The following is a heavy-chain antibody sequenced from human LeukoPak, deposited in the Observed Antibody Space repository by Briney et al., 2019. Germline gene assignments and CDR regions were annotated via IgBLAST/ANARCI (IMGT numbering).Heavy chain of an antibody. V-gene: IGHV1-46*01. CDR2: INPGGRST. D-gene: IGHD5-24*01. CDR1: GYTFTNYY. CDR3: ARVGPIDGYHGIAFDI. Sequence: EASVKVSCKASGYTFTNYYIHWVRQAPGQGLEWMGIINPGGRSTSYAQKFQGRVTMTRDTSISTAYMELSRLRSDDTAVYYCARVGPIDGYHGIAFDIWGQGTMVTVSS. J-gene: IGHJ3*02.